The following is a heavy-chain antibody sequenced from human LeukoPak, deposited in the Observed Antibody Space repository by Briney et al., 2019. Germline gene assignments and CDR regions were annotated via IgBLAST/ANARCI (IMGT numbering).Heavy chain of an antibody. CDR3: ARASDYGDYFSGMDV. J-gene: IGHJ6*02. D-gene: IGHD4-17*01. CDR2: ISSSSSYI. Sequence: GGSLRLSCAASGFTFSSYSMNWVRQPPGKGLGWVSSISSSSSYIYYADSVKGRFTISRDNAKNSVYLQMNSLRVEDTAVYYCARASDYGDYFSGMDVWGQGTTVTVSS. CDR1: GFTFSSYS. V-gene: IGHV3-21*01.